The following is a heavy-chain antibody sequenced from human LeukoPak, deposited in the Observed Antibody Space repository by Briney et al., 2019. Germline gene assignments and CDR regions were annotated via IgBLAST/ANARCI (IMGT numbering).Heavy chain of an antibody. J-gene: IGHJ4*02. CDR2: NYYSGIT. Sequence: PSETLSLTCTVSGDSITSGRYYWSWIRQPPGTGLEWIGYNYYSGITNYNPSLKSRVTISVDTSKNQFSLKLNSVTAADTAVYYCARAVYSSSALDYWGQGTLVTVSS. D-gene: IGHD6-13*01. CDR1: GDSITSGRYY. V-gene: IGHV4-61*01. CDR3: ARAVYSSSALDY.